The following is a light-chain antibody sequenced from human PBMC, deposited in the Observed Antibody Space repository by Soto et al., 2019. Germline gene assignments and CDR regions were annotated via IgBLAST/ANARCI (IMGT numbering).Light chain of an antibody. J-gene: IGLJ1*01. Sequence: QSALTQPRSVSGSPGQSVTISCTGTSSDVGGYNYVSWYQHHTGKAPKLMIYDVDKRPSGVPGRFSGFKSGNTASLTISGLQAEDEADYYCCSNAGSYPFVFGTGTKVTVL. CDR2: DVD. CDR3: CSNAGSYPFV. CDR1: SSDVGGYNY. V-gene: IGLV2-11*01.